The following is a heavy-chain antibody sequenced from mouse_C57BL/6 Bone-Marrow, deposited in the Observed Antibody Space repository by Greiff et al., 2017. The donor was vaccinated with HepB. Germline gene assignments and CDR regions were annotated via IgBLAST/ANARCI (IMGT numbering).Heavy chain of an antibody. V-gene: IGHV5-6*02. CDR3: ARRGYGSSHWYFDV. CDR2: ISSGGSYT. CDR1: GFTFSSYG. D-gene: IGHD1-1*01. Sequence: EVKLVESGGDLVKPGGSLKLSCAASGFTFSSYGMSWVRQTPDKRLEWVATISSGGSYTYYPDSVKGRFTISRDNAKNTLYLQMSSLKSEDTAMYYCARRGYGSSHWYFDVWGTGTPVTVSS. J-gene: IGHJ1*03.